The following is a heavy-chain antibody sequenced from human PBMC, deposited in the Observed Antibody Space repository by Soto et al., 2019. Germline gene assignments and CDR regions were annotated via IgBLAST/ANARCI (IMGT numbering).Heavy chain of an antibody. V-gene: IGHV3-30*03. Sequence: GGSLRLSCAASGFTFSSYGMHWVRQAPGKGLEWVAVISYDGSNKYYADSVKGRFTISRDNSKNTLYLQMNSLRAEDTAVYYCARQRFGSFSGSYVFDLWGQGTPVTVSS. D-gene: IGHD3-16*01. CDR1: GFTFSSYG. J-gene: IGHJ5*02. CDR2: ISYDGSNK. CDR3: ARQRFGSFSGSYVFDL.